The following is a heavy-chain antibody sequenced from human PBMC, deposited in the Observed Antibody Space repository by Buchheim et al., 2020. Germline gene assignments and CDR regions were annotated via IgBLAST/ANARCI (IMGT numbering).Heavy chain of an antibody. Sequence: EVQLLESGGGLVQPGRSLRLSCAASGFTFSSYAMSWVRQAPGKGLEWVSAISGSGGSTYYADSVKGRFTISRDNSKNTLYLQMNSLRAEDTAVYYCAKDLAGITIFGVVITYYGMDVWGQGTT. CDR3: AKDLAGITIFGVVITYYGMDV. D-gene: IGHD3-3*01. V-gene: IGHV3-23*01. J-gene: IGHJ6*02. CDR1: GFTFSSYA. CDR2: ISGSGGST.